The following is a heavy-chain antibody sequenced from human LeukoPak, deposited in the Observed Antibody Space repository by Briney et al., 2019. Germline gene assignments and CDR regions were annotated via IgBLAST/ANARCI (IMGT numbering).Heavy chain of an antibody. CDR3: AKDLFSSGSYHAIIDY. J-gene: IGHJ4*02. Sequence: PGGSLTLSCAASGYTFSTHDMSWVRQAPGKGREWVSGITGSGGGTYYADSVKGRFTISRDNSKNTVYVQISSLRAEDTAVYYCAKDLFSSGSYHAIIDYWGQGTLVTVSS. CDR2: ITGSGGGT. D-gene: IGHD1-26*01. V-gene: IGHV3-23*01. CDR1: GYTFSTHD.